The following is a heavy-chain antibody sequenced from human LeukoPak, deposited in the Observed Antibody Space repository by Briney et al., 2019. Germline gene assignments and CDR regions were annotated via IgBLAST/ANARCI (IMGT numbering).Heavy chain of an antibody. V-gene: IGHV3-23*01. Sequence: GGSLRLSCAASGFTFSNYAMSWVRQAPGKGLEWVSAISGSGGSTYYADSVKGRFTISRDNAKNSLYLQMDSLRDEDTAVYYCARGQYCSGGSCYHDSWGQGTLVTVSS. CDR3: ARGQYCSGGSCYHDS. CDR1: GFTFSNYA. D-gene: IGHD2-15*01. J-gene: IGHJ4*02. CDR2: ISGSGGST.